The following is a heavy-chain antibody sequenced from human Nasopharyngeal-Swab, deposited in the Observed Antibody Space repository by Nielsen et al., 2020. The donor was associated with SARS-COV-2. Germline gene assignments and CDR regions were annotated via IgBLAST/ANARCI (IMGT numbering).Heavy chain of an antibody. V-gene: IGHV3-30*02. Sequence: LSLTCAASGFRFSDHAMHWVRQAPGKGLEWVTFIWADGSTQDYADSVKGRFTISRDNSKDTVYLQMNGLRSDDTAVYYCARGGVADKSEGIDYWGQGTLVTVSS. CDR3: ARGGVADKSEGIDY. CDR2: IWADGSTQ. CDR1: GFRFSDHA. J-gene: IGHJ4*02. D-gene: IGHD2-15*01.